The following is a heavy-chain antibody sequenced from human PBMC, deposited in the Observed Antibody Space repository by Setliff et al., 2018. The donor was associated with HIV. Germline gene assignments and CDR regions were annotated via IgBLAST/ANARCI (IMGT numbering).Heavy chain of an antibody. Sequence: SETLSLTCTVSGGSLSRTSYYWGWIRQPPGKGLEWLGTIYFTGSAYYNPSLKSRVTMSVDTSKNQFSLRLTSVTAADTAVYYCARGVRDNSGWSSYYFDYWGQGTLVTVSS. CDR3: ARGVRDNSGWSSYYFDY. CDR2: IYFTGSA. V-gene: IGHV4-39*07. D-gene: IGHD6-19*01. CDR1: GGSLSRTSYY. J-gene: IGHJ4*02.